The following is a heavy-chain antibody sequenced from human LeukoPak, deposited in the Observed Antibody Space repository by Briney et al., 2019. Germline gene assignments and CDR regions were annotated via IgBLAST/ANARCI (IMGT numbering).Heavy chain of an antibody. Sequence: GGSLRLSCATSGFTFTNYGMHWVRQAPGKGLGWVAFIRYDETKEFYADSVKGRFTVSRDNSKSTLYLQMNSLRPEDTGVYCCAKAAVATGYHYTYYMDVWGKGTTVTIS. V-gene: IGHV3-30*02. CDR2: IRYDETKE. CDR1: GFTFTNYG. D-gene: IGHD1-1*01. CDR3: AKAAVATGYHYTYYMDV. J-gene: IGHJ6*03.